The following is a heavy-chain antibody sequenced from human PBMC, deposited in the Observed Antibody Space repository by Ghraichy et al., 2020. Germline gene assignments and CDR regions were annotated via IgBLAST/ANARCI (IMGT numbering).Heavy chain of an antibody. Sequence: SETLSLTCTVSGGSISSYYWSWIRQPPGKGLEWIGYIYYSGSTNYNPSLKSRVTISVDTSKNQFSLKLSSVTAADTAVYYCARDLSGGSTGWFDLWGQGTLVTVSS. CDR3: ARDLSGGSTGWFDL. V-gene: IGHV4-59*01. CDR2: IYYSGST. J-gene: IGHJ5*02. CDR1: GGSISSYY. D-gene: IGHD2-15*01.